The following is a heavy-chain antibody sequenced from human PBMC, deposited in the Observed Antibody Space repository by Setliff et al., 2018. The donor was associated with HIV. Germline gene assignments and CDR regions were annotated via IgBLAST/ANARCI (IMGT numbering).Heavy chain of an antibody. V-gene: IGHV1-24*01. J-gene: IGHJ3*02. CDR1: GYALTELS. D-gene: IGHD3-9*01. Sequence: ASVKVSCKVSGYALTELSVHWVRQAPGNGLEWMGGFDPEQSETVYAQRFQGRVTFTEDTSTDTAYMDLISLTSDDTAVYFCAAPLTGPDGFDMWGQGTMVTVSS. CDR2: FDPEQSET. CDR3: AAPLTGPDGFDM.